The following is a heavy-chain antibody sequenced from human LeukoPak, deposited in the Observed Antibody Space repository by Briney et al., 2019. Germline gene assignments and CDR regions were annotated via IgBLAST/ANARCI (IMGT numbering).Heavy chain of an antibody. CDR3: ARTLPKSIVVVVAATRNWFDP. J-gene: IGHJ5*02. Sequence: SETLSLTCAVYGGSFSGYYWSWIRQPPGKGLEWIGEINHSGSTNYNPSLKSRVTISVATSKNQFSLKLSAVTAADTAVYYCARTLPKSIVVVVAATRNWFDPWGQGTLVTVSS. D-gene: IGHD2-15*01. V-gene: IGHV4-34*01. CDR2: INHSGST. CDR1: GGSFSGYY.